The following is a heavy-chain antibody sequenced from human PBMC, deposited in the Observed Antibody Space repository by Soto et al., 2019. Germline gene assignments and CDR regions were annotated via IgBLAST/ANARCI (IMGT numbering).Heavy chain of an antibody. CDR2: ISSSSSYI. CDR1: GFTFSSYS. J-gene: IGHJ4*02. Sequence: GGSLRLSCAASGFTFSSYSMNWVRQAPGKGLEWVSSISSSSSYIYYADSVKGRFTISRDNAKNSLYLQMNSLRAEDTAVYYCARAGSGYYTTFDYWGQGTLVTVSS. CDR3: ARAGSGYYTTFDY. D-gene: IGHD3-3*01. V-gene: IGHV3-21*01.